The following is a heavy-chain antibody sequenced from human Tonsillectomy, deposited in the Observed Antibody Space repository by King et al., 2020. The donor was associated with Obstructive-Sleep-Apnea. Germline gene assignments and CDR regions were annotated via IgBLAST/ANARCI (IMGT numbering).Heavy chain of an antibody. Sequence: VQLVESGGGLVQPGGSLRLSCAASGFTFRRYWMNWVRQAPGKGLEWVANINQDGTERFYVGSVRGRFTISRDNAKNSLYLQMDSLGVEDTAVYYCARDGPPTATDFDFWGQGTLVTVSS. V-gene: IGHV3-7*01. D-gene: IGHD1-1*01. CDR1: GFTFRRYW. J-gene: IGHJ4*02. CDR3: ARDGPPTATDFDF. CDR2: INQDGTER.